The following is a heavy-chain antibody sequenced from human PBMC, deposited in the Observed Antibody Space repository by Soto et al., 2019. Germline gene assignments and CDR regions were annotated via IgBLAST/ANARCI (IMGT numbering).Heavy chain of an antibody. CDR1: GYTFTSYA. CDR3: ARARGRGSFDY. J-gene: IGHJ4*02. Sequence: GTSVKLSCKASGYTFTSYAMHWVRQAPGQRLEWMGWINAGNGNTKYSQKFQGRVTITRDTSASTAYMELSSLRSEDTAVYYCARARGRGSFDYWGQGTLVTVSS. CDR2: INAGNGNT. V-gene: IGHV1-3*01. D-gene: IGHD3-10*01.